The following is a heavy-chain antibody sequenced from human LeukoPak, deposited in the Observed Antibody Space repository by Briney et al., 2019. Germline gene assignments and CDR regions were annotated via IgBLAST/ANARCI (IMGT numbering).Heavy chain of an antibody. Sequence: GGSLRLSCAASGFTFSSYGMHWVRQAPGKGLEWVAVISYDGSNKYYADSVKGRFTISRDNSKNTLYLQMNSLRAEDTAVYYCARGLIPGYYYYMDVWGKGTTVTVSS. V-gene: IGHV3-30*03. CDR2: ISYDGSNK. CDR1: GFTFSSYG. J-gene: IGHJ6*03. D-gene: IGHD1-14*01. CDR3: ARGLIPGYYYYMDV.